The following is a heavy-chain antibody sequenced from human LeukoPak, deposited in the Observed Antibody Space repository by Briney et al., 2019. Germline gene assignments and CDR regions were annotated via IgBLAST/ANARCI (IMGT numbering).Heavy chain of an antibody. J-gene: IGHJ3*02. Sequence: GGSLRLSCAASGFTFSSYGMTWVRQAPGKGLEWVSAISGSGGSTYYADSVKGRSTISRDNSKNTLYLQMNSLRAEDTAVYYCAKFGLAGSGRYHDAFDIWGQGTMVTVSS. CDR1: GFTFSSYG. V-gene: IGHV3-23*01. CDR2: ISGSGGST. D-gene: IGHD3-10*01. CDR3: AKFGLAGSGRYHDAFDI.